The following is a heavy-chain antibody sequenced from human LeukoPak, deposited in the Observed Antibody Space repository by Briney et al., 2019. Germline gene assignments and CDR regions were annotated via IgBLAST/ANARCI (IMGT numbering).Heavy chain of an antibody. Sequence: PGGSLRLSCAASGFTFNNFAMSWVRQAPGKGLEWVSAISGSGGSTYYADSVKGRFTISRDNSKNTLYLQMNSLRAEDTAVYYCAKRRGLELLYYYYMDVWGKGTTVTVSS. CDR2: ISGSGGST. CDR1: GFTFNNFA. V-gene: IGHV3-23*01. D-gene: IGHD1-7*01. J-gene: IGHJ6*03. CDR3: AKRRGLELLYYYYMDV.